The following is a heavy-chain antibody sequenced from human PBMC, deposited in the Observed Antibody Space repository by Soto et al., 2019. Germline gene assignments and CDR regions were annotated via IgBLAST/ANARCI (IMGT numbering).Heavy chain of an antibody. CDR3: ATSPYRLGYCSGGSCYEAFDI. J-gene: IGHJ3*02. Sequence: LSQTLSLTCAISGDSVSSNSAAWNWIRQSPSRGLEWLGRTYYRSKWYNDYAVSVKSRITINPDTSKNQFSLQLNSVTPEDTAVYYCATSPYRLGYCSGGSCYEAFDIWGQGTMVTVSS. CDR1: GDSVSSNSAA. CDR2: TYYRSKWYN. D-gene: IGHD2-15*01. V-gene: IGHV6-1*01.